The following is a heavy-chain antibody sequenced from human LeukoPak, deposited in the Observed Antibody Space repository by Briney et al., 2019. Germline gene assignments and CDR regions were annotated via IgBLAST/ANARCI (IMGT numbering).Heavy chain of an antibody. D-gene: IGHD3-10*01. CDR1: GFTFSSYV. Sequence: GGSLRLSCAASGFTFSSYVMNWVRQAPGKGLEWVSSISSSSSYIYYADSVKGRFTISRDNAKNSLYLQMNSLRAEDTAVYYCARAPTYYYGSGSYTDDAFDIWGQGTMVTVSS. J-gene: IGHJ3*02. CDR2: ISSSSSYI. V-gene: IGHV3-21*01. CDR3: ARAPTYYYGSGSYTDDAFDI.